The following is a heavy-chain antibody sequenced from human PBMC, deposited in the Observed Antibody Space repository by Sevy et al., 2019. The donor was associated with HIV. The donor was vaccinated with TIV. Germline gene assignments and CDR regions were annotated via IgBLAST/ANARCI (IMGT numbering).Heavy chain of an antibody. CDR1: GYSFTSQY. CDR2: INPSGGST. D-gene: IGHD3-9*01. Sequence: ASVKVSCKASGYSFTSQYMHWVRQAPGQGLEWMGIINPSGGSTSYAQKFQGRVTMARDTSTSTVYMELSSLRSEDTAVYFCARDSDNYDILTGYYPFDYWGQGTLVTVSS. J-gene: IGHJ4*02. CDR3: ARDSDNYDILTGYYPFDY. V-gene: IGHV1-46*01.